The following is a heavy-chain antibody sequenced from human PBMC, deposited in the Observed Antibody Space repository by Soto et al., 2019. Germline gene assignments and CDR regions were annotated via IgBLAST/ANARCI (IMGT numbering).Heavy chain of an antibody. CDR1: GESVSSNSAA. D-gene: IGHD5-12*01. J-gene: IGHJ6*02. CDR2: TYYRSKWYN. V-gene: IGHV6-1*01. CDR3: AREVAGYGGDDFGQYYGMDV. Sequence: PSQTLSLTCDISGESVSSNSAAWNWIRQSPSRGLEWLGRTYYRSKWYNDYALSVKSRITLNPDTSKNKFSLQLNSVTPEDTAVYYCAREVAGYGGDDFGQYYGMDVWGQGTTVTVS.